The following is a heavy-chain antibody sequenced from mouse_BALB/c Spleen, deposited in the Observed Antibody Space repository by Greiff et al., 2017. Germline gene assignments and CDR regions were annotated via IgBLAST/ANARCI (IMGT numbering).Heavy chain of an antibody. CDR3: ARGLYDYDEGFAY. V-gene: IGHV3-1*02. D-gene: IGHD2-4*01. J-gene: IGHJ3*01. Sequence: EVQLQESGPDLVKPSQSLSLTCTVTGYSITSGYSWHWIRQFPGNKLEWMGYIHYSGSTNYNPSLKSRISITRDTSKNQFFLQLNSVTTEDTATYYCARGLYDYDEGFAYWGQGTLVTVSA. CDR1: GYSITSGYS. CDR2: IHYSGST.